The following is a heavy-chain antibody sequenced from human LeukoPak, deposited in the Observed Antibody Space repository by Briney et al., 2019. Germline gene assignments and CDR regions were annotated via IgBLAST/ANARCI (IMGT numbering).Heavy chain of an antibody. CDR3: ANVKLLGYYLCDY. CDR2: ISGSGGST. D-gene: IGHD3-3*01. J-gene: IGHJ4*02. V-gene: IGHV3-23*01. CDR1: GFTFSSYA. Sequence: PGGSLRLSCAASGFTFSSYAMSWVRQAPGKGLEWVSAISGSGGSTYYADSVKGRFTISRDNSKNTLYLQMNSLRAEDTAVYYCANVKLLGYYLCDYWGQGTLVTVSS.